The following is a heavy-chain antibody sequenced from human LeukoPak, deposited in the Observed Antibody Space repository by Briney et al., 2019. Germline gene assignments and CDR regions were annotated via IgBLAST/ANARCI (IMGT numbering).Heavy chain of an antibody. Sequence: SETLPLTCAVYGGSFSGYYWSWIRQPPGKGLEWIGEINHSGSTNYNPSLKSRVTISVDTSKNQFSLKLSSVTAADTAVYYCARERYFDWFHYYYGMDVWGQGTTVTVSS. J-gene: IGHJ6*02. V-gene: IGHV4-34*01. CDR1: GGSFSGYY. CDR3: ARERYFDWFHYYYGMDV. D-gene: IGHD3-9*01. CDR2: INHSGST.